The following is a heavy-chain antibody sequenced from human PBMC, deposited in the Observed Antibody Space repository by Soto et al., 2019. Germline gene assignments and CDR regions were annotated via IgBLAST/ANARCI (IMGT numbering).Heavy chain of an antibody. J-gene: IGHJ4*02. D-gene: IGHD3-22*01. V-gene: IGHV3-30*18. CDR1: GFTFSSYG. CDR2: ISYDGSNR. Sequence: QVQLVESGGGVVQPGRSLRLSCAASGFTFSSYGIHWVRQAPGKGLEWVAVISYDGSNRYYADSVKGRFTISRDNSKNTLYLQMNSLRAGDTAVYYCAKGGYYDSSGYLGWLDYWGQGTMVTVSS. CDR3: AKGGYYDSSGYLGWLDY.